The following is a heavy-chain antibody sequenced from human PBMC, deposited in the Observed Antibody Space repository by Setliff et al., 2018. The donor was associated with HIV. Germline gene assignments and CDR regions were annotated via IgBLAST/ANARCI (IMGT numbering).Heavy chain of an antibody. J-gene: IGHJ5*02. CDR1: GFTFSSYG. CDR3: VRRGGAAAGGPHNWFDP. Sequence: GSLRLSCAASGFTFSSYGIHWVRQAPGKGLEWVAFIRYTGNDKSYADSVKGRFTISRDNSKNTLHLEMNSLKIEDTAVYYCVRRGGAAAGGPHNWFDPWGQGTLVTVSS. D-gene: IGHD6-13*01. CDR2: IRYTGNDK. V-gene: IGHV3-30*02.